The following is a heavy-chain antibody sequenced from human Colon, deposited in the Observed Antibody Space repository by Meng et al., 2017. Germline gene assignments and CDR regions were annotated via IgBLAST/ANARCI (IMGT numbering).Heavy chain of an antibody. Sequence: SETLSLTCAVYGGSFSGYYWSWIRQPPGKGLEWIGEINHSGSTNYNPSLKSRVTISVDTSKNQYALKLSSVTAADKAVYYCARGGTAGIFDIWGQGTMVTVSS. D-gene: IGHD1-14*01. V-gene: IGHV4-34*01. J-gene: IGHJ3*02. CDR1: GGSFSGYY. CDR3: ARGGTAGIFDI. CDR2: INHSGST.